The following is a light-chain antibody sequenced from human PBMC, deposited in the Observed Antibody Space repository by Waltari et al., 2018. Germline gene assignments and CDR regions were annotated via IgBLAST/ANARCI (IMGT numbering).Light chain of an antibody. V-gene: IGLV2-23*01. CDR3: CSYAGSNSWV. Sequence: QSALTQPASVSGFPGQSITISCSGTGSDVGSYSLVSWYQKQPGKAPKLIIYEGSERPSGVSSRFSGAKSGDTASLTISGLQTEDEADYYCCSYAGSNSWVFGGGTKLTVL. J-gene: IGLJ3*02. CDR2: EGS. CDR1: GSDVGSYSL.